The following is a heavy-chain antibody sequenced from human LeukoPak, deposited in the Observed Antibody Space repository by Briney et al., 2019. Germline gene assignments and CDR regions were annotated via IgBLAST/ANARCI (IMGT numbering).Heavy chain of an antibody. Sequence: GASVKVSCKASGYTFTSYYMHWVRQAPGQGLEWMGIINPSGGSTSYAQKFQGRVTMTRDTSTSTVYMELSSLRSEDTAVYYCARGWLAETTVVTPYNYWGQGTLVTVSS. CDR1: GYTFTSYY. CDR3: ARGWLAETTVVTPYNY. CDR2: INPSGGST. D-gene: IGHD4-23*01. J-gene: IGHJ4*02. V-gene: IGHV1-46*01.